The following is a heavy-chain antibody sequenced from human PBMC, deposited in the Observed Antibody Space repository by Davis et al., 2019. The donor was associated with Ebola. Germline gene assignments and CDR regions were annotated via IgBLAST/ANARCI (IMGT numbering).Heavy chain of an antibody. J-gene: IGHJ6*03. Sequence: GESLKISCAASGFTFSSYSMNWVRQAPGTGLEWVSSISSSSSYIYYADSVKGRFTISRDNAKNSLYLQMNSLRAEDTAVYYCARDVEYCSSTSCYHYYYYNYMDVWGKGTTVTVSS. D-gene: IGHD2-2*01. CDR2: ISSSSSYI. CDR3: ARDVEYCSSTSCYHYYYYNYMDV. CDR1: GFTFSSYS. V-gene: IGHV3-21*01.